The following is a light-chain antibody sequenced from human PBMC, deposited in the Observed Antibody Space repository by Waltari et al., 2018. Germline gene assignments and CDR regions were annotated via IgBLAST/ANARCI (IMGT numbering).Light chain of an antibody. J-gene: IGLJ1*01. CDR2: KDK. CDR3: QSGDRRITYV. V-gene: IGLV3-25*03. CDR1: VLPKKY. Sequence: SFELTQPPSVSVSPGQTARITCTGDVLPKKYTYWYQQKPGQAPVLVIYKDKERPSGIPERFSGTSSGTTATLTITGVQAEDEADYYCQSGDRRITYVFGTGTKVIAL.